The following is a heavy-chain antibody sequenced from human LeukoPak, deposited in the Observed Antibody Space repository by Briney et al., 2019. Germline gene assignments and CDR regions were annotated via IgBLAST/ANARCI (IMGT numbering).Heavy chain of an antibody. Sequence: GESLRLSCVASGLTFSSYAMNWVRQGPGKGLEGVSSISTRGETTHYADSVKGRFIISRDNSKNTVYLQMNSLRVEDTAIYYSAKLSEPDWGQGSLVTVSS. J-gene: IGHJ4*02. V-gene: IGHV3-23*01. D-gene: IGHD5/OR15-5a*01. CDR3: AKLSEPD. CDR2: ISTRGETT. CDR1: GLTFSSYA.